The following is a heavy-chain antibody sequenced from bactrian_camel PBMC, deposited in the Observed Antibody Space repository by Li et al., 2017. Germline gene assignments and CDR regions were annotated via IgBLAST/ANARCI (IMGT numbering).Heavy chain of an antibody. J-gene: IGHJ6*01. CDR3: ATLPMYPCAVDNFVFGY. Sequence: VQLVESGGGSVQPGGSLTLSCAASDTTLHCMSWFRQAPGKEREGVSATDGDGRTSYADSVKGRFTISRDNARNTLYLQMDSLRSEDTAMYYRATLPMYPCAVDNFVFGYRGQGTQVTVS. CDR1: DTTLHC. D-gene: IGHD4*01. CDR2: TDGDGRT. V-gene: IGHV3S42*01.